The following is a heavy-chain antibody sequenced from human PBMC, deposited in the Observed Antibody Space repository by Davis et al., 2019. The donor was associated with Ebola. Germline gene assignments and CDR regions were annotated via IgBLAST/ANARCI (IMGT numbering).Heavy chain of an antibody. CDR2: INPSSART. Sequence: ASVKVSCKASGDSFTSNYFHWVRQAPGQGLEWVGMINPSSARTTYAQKFQGRVTMTRDTSTSTVYMELSSLRSEDTAVYYCARGDYYDSSGFDEGFDIWGQGATVTASS. J-gene: IGHJ3*02. CDR3: ARGDYYDSSGFDEGFDI. V-gene: IGHV1-46*01. D-gene: IGHD3-22*01. CDR1: GDSFTSNY.